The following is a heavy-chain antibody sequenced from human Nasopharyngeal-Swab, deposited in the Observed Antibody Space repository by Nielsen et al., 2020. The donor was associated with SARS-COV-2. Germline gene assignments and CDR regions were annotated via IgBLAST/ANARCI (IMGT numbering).Heavy chain of an antibody. Sequence: SETLSLTCTVSGGSIRNYYWSWIRQPPGEGLEWVGYIYDSGTTSSNPSLKSRVTISGGTSKNQFSLKLSSVTAADTAVYYCSAAGGNYWGQGTLVTVSS. D-gene: IGHD6-13*01. J-gene: IGHJ4*02. CDR3: SAAGGNY. CDR2: IYDSGTT. V-gene: IGHV4-59*12. CDR1: GGSIRNYY.